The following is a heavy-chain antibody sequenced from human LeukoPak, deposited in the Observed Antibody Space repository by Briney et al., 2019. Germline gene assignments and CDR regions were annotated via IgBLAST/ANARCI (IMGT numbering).Heavy chain of an antibody. V-gene: IGHV4-38-2*02. Sequence: SETLSLTCSVSGYSISSGYYWGWIRQSPGKGVEWIGNVYHSGSTYYNPSLKSRVTMSVDTSKNQFSLKLSSVSAADTAVYYCAREPGRPQLGGVVVPAAILDYWGQGTLVTVSS. CDR2: VYHSGST. D-gene: IGHD2-2*01. CDR3: AREPGRPQLGGVVVPAAILDY. CDR1: GYSISSGYY. J-gene: IGHJ4*02.